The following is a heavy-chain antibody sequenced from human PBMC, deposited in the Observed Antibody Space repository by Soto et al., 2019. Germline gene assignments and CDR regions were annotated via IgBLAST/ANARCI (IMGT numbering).Heavy chain of an antibody. Sequence: DVQLVESGGGLVQPGRSLRLSCAASGFTFDDYAMHWVRQAPGKGLEWVSGISWNSGSIGYADSVKGRFTISRDNAKNCLYLQMNSLRAEDTALYNCAKDRGLGVAGAVNGVWGYFDYWGQGTLVTVDS. CDR1: GFTFDDYA. CDR3: AKDRGLGVAGAVNGVWGYFDY. V-gene: IGHV3-9*01. D-gene: IGHD6-19*01. CDR2: ISWNSGSI. J-gene: IGHJ4*02.